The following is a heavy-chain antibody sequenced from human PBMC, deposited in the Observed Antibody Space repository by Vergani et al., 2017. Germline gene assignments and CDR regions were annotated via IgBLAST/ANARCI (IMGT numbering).Heavy chain of an antibody. Sequence: QVQLQESGPGLVKPSQTLSLTCTVSGGSISSGSYYWSWIRQPAGKGLEWIGRIYTSGSTNYNPSIKSRVTISVDTSKNQFSLKLSSVTAADTAVYYCASEACGRSGSPTVLARLYYFDYWGQGTLVTVSS. CDR2: IYTSGST. CDR1: GGSISSGSYY. V-gene: IGHV4-61*02. J-gene: IGHJ4*02. CDR3: ASEACGRSGSPTVLARLYYFDY. D-gene: IGHD2-15*01.